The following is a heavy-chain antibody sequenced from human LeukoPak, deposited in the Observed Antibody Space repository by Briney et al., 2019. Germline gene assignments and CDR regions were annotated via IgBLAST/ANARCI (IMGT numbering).Heavy chain of an antibody. CDR3: ARSYGSGSEIFLFDY. CDR1: GYTFTDYY. D-gene: IGHD3-10*01. Sequence: ASVKVSCKASGYTFTDYYMHWVRQAPGQGLEWMGWINPSGGSTSYAQKLQGRVTMTRDTSTSTVYMELSSLRSEDTAVYYCARSYGSGSEIFLFDYWGQGTLVTVSS. J-gene: IGHJ4*02. CDR2: INPSGGST. V-gene: IGHV1-46*01.